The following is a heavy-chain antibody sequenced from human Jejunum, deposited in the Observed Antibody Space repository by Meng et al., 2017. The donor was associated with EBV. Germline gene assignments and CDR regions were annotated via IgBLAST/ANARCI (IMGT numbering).Heavy chain of an antibody. CDR1: GGTITSTNW. V-gene: IGHV4-4*02. CDR3: ASVGYYDSSGYFTDY. D-gene: IGHD3-22*01. J-gene: IGHJ4*02. Sequence: QVQRTWSGPGLVKPSGTLSLTCAVSGGTITSTNWWSWVRQPPGKGLEWIGEIHHSGRTNYNPSLKSRVTISVDKSKNQFSLELSSVTAADTAVYFCASVGYYDSSGYFTDYWGQGTLVTVSS. CDR2: IHHSGRT.